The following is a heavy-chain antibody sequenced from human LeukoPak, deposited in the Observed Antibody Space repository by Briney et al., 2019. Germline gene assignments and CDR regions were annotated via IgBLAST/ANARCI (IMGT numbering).Heavy chain of an antibody. V-gene: IGHV5-51*01. CDR3: ARLGSGWQWVVQSSPLYFDY. D-gene: IGHD6-19*01. Sequence: PGESLKISCKGSGYSFSSYYIGWVRQMPGKGLEWMGIIYPVDSDTRYSPSFQRQVTISADKSISTAYLQWSNLKASDTAMYYCARLGSGWQWVVQSSPLYFDYWGQGTLVTVSS. J-gene: IGHJ4*02. CDR2: IYPVDSDT. CDR1: GYSFSSYY.